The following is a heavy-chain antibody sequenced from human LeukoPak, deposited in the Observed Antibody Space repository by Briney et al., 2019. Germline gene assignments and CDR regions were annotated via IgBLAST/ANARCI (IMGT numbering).Heavy chain of an antibody. CDR1: GGSLSGYY. CDR3: ARAKGPFMTTVTNPLDY. J-gene: IGHJ4*02. CDR2: INHSGST. Sequence: SETLSLTCAVYGGSLSGYYWSWIRQPPGKGLEWIGEINHSGSTNYNPSLKSRVTISVDTSKNQFSLKLSSVTAADTAVYYCARAKGPFMTTVTNPLDYWGQGTLVTVSS. D-gene: IGHD4-17*01. V-gene: IGHV4-34*01.